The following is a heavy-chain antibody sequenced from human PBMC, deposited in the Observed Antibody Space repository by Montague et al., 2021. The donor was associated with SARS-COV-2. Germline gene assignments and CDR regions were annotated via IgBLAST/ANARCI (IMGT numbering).Heavy chain of an antibody. Sequence: SETLSLTCNVSGGTVRAYYWNLIPQTPGKGLEWIGYIFYNGYTKYNPSLESRVTLSVDTPGNPVFLSLRSVTTSDTATYFGATHSVSDAGTFFRSYFDPWGQGAQVIVSS. V-gene: IGHV4-59*08. CDR3: ATHSVSDAGTFFRSYFDP. J-gene: IGHJ5*02. CDR1: GGTVRAYY. D-gene: IGHD1-1*01. CDR2: IFYNGYT.